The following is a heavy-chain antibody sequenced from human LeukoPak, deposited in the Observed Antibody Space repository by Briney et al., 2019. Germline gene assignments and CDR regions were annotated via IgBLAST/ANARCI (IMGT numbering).Heavy chain of an antibody. CDR3: VPNLFDY. J-gene: IGHJ4*02. V-gene: IGHV3-74*01. Sequence: GGSLRLSCAASGFDFTTYRMHWVRQAPGKGLVWVSRIGGEDNNRTYADSVKGRFTISRDNAKNMLYLQMDRLRAEDTAVYYCVPNLFDYWGQGALVTVSS. CDR2: IGGEDNNR. CDR1: GFDFTTYR.